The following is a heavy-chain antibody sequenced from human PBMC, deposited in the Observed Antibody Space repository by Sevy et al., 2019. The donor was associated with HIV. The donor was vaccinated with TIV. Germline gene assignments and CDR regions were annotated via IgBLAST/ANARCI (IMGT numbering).Heavy chain of an antibody. Sequence: GGSLRLSCAASGFVFNSQTMHWVRQAPGRGLEWVAFISYDGNNKFYADSVKGRFTISRDNSKDTLFLQMNSLRVEDTAMYYCAREKDYYGSGIIKALDSWGQGSLITVSS. CDR3: AREKDYYGSGIIKALDS. CDR2: ISYDGNNK. D-gene: IGHD3-10*01. V-gene: IGHV3-30-3*01. CDR1: GFVFNSQT. J-gene: IGHJ4*02.